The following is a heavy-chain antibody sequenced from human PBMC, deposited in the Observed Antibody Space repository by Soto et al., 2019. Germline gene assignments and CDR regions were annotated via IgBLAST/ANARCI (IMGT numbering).Heavy chain of an antibody. CDR1: GFTFSSYT. CDR3: AIDPGAGNSY. Sequence: EVQLVESGGGLVKPGGSLRLSCAASGFTFSSYTMNWVRQAPGKGLEWVSSISSDSSYIYYADSVKGRFTISRDNAKNSLFLQMNSLRAEDTAVYYCAIDPGAGNSYWGQGTLVTVSS. D-gene: IGHD6-19*01. CDR2: ISSDSSYI. V-gene: IGHV3-21*01. J-gene: IGHJ4*02.